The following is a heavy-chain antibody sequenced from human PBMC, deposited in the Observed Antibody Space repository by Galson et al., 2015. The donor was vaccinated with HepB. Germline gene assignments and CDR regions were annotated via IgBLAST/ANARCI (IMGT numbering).Heavy chain of an antibody. Sequence: AISGDSVSSNSAAWNWIRQSPSRGLELLGRTYYRSKWDNDYAVSVKSRITINPDTSKNQFSLQLNSVTPEDTAVYYCARKLIAAAGNYYFDYWGQGTLVTVSS. V-gene: IGHV6-1*01. CDR1: GDSVSSNSAA. CDR2: TYYRSKWDN. D-gene: IGHD6-13*01. CDR3: ARKLIAAAGNYYFDY. J-gene: IGHJ4*02.